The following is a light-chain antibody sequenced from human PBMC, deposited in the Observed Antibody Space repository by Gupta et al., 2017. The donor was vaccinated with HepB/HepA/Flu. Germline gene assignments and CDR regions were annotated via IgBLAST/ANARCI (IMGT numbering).Light chain of an antibody. V-gene: IGKV1-39*01. CDR3: QQTYSTPPT. CDR1: QTISNY. Sequence: DIQMTQSPSSQSSSLGNRVIITCRASQTISNYLNWYQQKPGKAPNLLISSASTLQTGVPSRFSGVGSGTEFTLTIRRLQPEDFGIYYCQQTYSTPPTFGQGTRLEI. J-gene: IGKJ5*01. CDR2: SAS.